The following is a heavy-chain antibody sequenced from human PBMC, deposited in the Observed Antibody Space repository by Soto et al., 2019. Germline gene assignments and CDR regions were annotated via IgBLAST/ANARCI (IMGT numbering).Heavy chain of an antibody. Sequence: EVQLVQSGAEVKKPGESLRISCKGSGYSFTSYWISWVRQMPGKGLEWMGRIDPSDSYTNYSPSFQGHVTISADKSISTAYLQWSSLKASDTAMYYCASGQRENIVVVPAVPHRNDAFDIWGQGTMVTVSS. V-gene: IGHV5-10-1*03. CDR2: IDPSDSYT. CDR3: ASGQRENIVVVPAVPHRNDAFDI. J-gene: IGHJ3*02. CDR1: GYSFTSYW. D-gene: IGHD2-2*01.